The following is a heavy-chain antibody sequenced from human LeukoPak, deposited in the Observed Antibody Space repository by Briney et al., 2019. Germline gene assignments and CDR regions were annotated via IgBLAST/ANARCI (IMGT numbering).Heavy chain of an antibody. J-gene: IGHJ4*02. CDR1: GFTFSSYS. V-gene: IGHV3-30*04. CDR2: ISYDGSSK. D-gene: IGHD5-18*01. CDR3: AGLDTALVFDYFDY. Sequence: GRSLRLSCAASGFTFSSYSMHWVRQAPGKGLEWVAVISYDGSSKYYADSVKGRFTISRVNSMNTLYLQMNSLRPEDTAVYYCAGLDTALVFDYFDYWGLGTLVTVSS.